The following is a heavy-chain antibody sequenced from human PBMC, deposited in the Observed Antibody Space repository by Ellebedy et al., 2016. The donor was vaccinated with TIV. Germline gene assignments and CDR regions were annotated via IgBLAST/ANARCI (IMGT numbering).Heavy chain of an antibody. CDR1: GGTFSSYA. V-gene: IGHV1-69*06. CDR3: ARGDGLIRSIAAERNWFDP. Sequence: SVKVSXXASGGTFSSYAISWVRQAPGQGLEWMGGIIPIFGTANYAQKFQGRVTITADKSTSTAYMELSSLRSEDTAVYYCARGDGLIRSIAAERNWFDPWGQGTLVTVSS. D-gene: IGHD6-13*01. J-gene: IGHJ5*02. CDR2: IIPIFGTA.